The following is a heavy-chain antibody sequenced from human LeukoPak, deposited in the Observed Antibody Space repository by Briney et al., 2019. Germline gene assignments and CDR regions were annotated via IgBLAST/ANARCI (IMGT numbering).Heavy chain of an antibody. D-gene: IGHD2-15*01. CDR1: GFKFSDHY. Sequence: PGGSLRLSCAASGFKFSDHYIDWARQAPGKGLEWVGRSRNKASSYTTEYAASVEGRFTISRDVSESSLYLQMNSLRAEDTAVYYCARDNSDGSIVWFDPWGQGTLVTVSS. CDR3: ARDNSDGSIVWFDP. CDR2: SRNKASSYTT. J-gene: IGHJ5*02. V-gene: IGHV3-72*01.